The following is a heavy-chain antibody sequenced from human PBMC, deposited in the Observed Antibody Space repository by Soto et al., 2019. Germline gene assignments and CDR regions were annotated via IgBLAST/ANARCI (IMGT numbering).Heavy chain of an antibody. Sequence: GRSLRDSCTSSGFKFSGHARSLVRQAPGKGLEWVSAISGSGGSTYYADSVKGRFTISRDNSKNTLYLQMNSLRAEDTAVYYCAKDKYIPDFWGQGTLVTVSS. CDR1: GFKFSGHA. D-gene: IGHD6-6*01. J-gene: IGHJ4*02. CDR2: ISGSGGST. V-gene: IGHV3-23*01. CDR3: AKDKYIPDF.